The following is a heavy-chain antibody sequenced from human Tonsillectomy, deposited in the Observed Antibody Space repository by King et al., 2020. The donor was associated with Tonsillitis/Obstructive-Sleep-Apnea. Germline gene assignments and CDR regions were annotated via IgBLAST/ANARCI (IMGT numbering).Heavy chain of an antibody. V-gene: IGHV1-2*06. J-gene: IGHJ5*02. CDR3: GRGNKSIAP. CDR1: GYTFTGFL. CDR2: INPRNGDI. Sequence: QLVQSGAEVKKSGASVRVSCKASGYTFTGFLMHWVRQAPGQGLEWIGRINPRNGDIYFAQKFQGRVTMTTDTSMNTAYMELSSLRSDDTAVYYCGRGNKSIAPCGQGTLVTVPS.